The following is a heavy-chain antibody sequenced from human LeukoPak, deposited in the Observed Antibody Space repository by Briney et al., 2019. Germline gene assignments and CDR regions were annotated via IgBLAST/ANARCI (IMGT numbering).Heavy chain of an antibody. CDR2: ISSSSSYI. V-gene: IGHV3-21*01. Sequence: GGSLRLSCAASGFTFSSYRMNWVRQAPGKGLEWVSSISSSSSYIYYADSVKGRFTITRDNAKNSLYLQMNSLRAEDTAVYYCARRGLRYFADDYWGQGTLVTVSS. CDR1: GFTFSSYR. CDR3: ARRGLRYFADDY. D-gene: IGHD3-9*01. J-gene: IGHJ4*02.